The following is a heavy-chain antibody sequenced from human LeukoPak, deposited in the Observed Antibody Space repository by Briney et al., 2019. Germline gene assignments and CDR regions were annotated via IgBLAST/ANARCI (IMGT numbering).Heavy chain of an antibody. CDR3: ARGLKLYSGYDFLRY. D-gene: IGHD5-12*01. CDR1: GGSISSSSYY. CDR2: IYYSGST. V-gene: IGHV4-39*01. J-gene: IGHJ4*02. Sequence: SETLSLTCTVSGGSISSSSYYWGWIRQPPGKGREWIGTIYYSGSTYYKASLKSRVTISVDASKNQFSLKLTSVTAADTAVYYCARGLKLYSGYDFLRYWGQGTLVTVSS.